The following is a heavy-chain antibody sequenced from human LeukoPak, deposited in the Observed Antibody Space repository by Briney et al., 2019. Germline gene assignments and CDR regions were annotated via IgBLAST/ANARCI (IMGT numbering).Heavy chain of an antibody. CDR1: GYTFTSYD. V-gene: IGHV1-8*03. CDR3: ARELLWFGESNFDY. J-gene: IGHJ4*02. CDR2: MNPNSGNT. Sequence: PGASVKVSCKASGYTFTSYDINWVRQAPGQGLEWMGWMNPNSGNTGYAQKFQGRVTITRNTSISTAYMELSSLRSEDTAVYYCARELLWFGESNFDYWGQGTLVTVSS. D-gene: IGHD3-10*01.